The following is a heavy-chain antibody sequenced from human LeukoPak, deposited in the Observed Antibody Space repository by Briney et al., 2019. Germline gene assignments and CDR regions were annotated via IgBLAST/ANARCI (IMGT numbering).Heavy chain of an antibody. CDR3: ARDQGFRYFDP. V-gene: IGHV3-21*01. CDR1: GFTFSTYT. D-gene: IGHD3-16*02. Sequence: GGSLRLSCAASGFTFSTYTMNWVRQAPGKGLEWVSSISSRSGYIYYADSVKGRFTISRDNAKNSLYLQMSSLSGGDTAIYYCARDQGFRYFDPWGQGTLVTVSS. CDR2: ISSRSGYI. J-gene: IGHJ5*02.